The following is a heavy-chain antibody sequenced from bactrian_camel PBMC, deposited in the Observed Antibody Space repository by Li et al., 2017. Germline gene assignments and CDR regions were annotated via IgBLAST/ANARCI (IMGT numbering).Heavy chain of an antibody. J-gene: IGHJ4*01. CDR3: AAMGPPCVFTDYAVLPPPL. D-gene: IGHD4*01. V-gene: IGHV3S53*01. Sequence: HVQLVESGGGLVQAGGSLRLSCTASRFTDSRYCRGWFRQSPEEKREEVAVIDSDGTIKYRDSVKGRFAISSEAAANTLYLQMNSLKPEDTGLYYCAAMGPPCVFTDYAVLPPPLRGQGTQVTVS. CDR1: RFTDSRYC. CDR2: IDSDGTI.